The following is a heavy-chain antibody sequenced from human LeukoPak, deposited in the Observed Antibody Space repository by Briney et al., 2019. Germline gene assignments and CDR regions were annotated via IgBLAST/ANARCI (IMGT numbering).Heavy chain of an antibody. CDR3: ARSERTHRNFDY. V-gene: IGHV4-4*07. Sequence: SETLSLTCTVSGGSISSYYWSWIRQPAGKGLEWIGRIYTSGSTNYNPSLKSRVTMSVDTSKNQFSLKLSSVTAADTAVYYCARSERTHRNFDYWSQGTLVTVSS. CDR2: IYTSGST. J-gene: IGHJ4*02. CDR1: GGSISSYY.